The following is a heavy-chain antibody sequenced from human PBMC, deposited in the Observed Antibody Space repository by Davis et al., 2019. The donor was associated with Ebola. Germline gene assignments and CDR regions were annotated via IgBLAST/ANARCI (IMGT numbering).Heavy chain of an antibody. Sequence: AASVKVSCKASGGTFSNYALSWIRQAPGQGLEWMGGIIPIFGTTNSSQKFQGRVTITADASTSTAYMELSSLRSEDTAVYYCAKVGELDSDYWGQGTLVTVSS. CDR2: IIPIFGTT. D-gene: IGHD6-13*01. CDR3: AKVGELDSDY. CDR1: GGTFSNYA. J-gene: IGHJ4*02. V-gene: IGHV1-69*13.